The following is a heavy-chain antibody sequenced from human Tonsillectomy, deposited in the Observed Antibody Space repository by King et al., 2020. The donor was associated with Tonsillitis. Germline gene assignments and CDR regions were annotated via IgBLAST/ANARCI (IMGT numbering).Heavy chain of an antibody. CDR2: IYGAGST. Sequence: VQLVESGGGLIQPGGSLRLSCAASDFTVSYNFMSWVRQAPGKGLVWVSLIYGAGSTSYADSVKGRFTISGDNAKNTVYLQMNSLRADDTAVYYCARDNGAGHHAFDIWGRGTLVTVSS. J-gene: IGHJ3*02. CDR3: ARDNGAGHHAFDI. CDR1: DFTVSYNF. V-gene: IGHV3-53*01. D-gene: IGHD2-8*01.